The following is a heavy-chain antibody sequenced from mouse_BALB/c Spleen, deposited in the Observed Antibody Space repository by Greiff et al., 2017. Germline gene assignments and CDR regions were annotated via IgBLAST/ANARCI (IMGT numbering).Heavy chain of an antibody. Sequence: VQRVESGPGLVAPSQSLSITCTVSGFSLTSYGVHWVRQPPGKGLEWLGVIWAGGSTNYNSALMSRLSISKDNSKSQVFLKMNSLQTDDTAMYYCARDHQSSAYYGNRLDYWGQGTTLTVSS. CDR3: ARDHQSSAYYGNRLDY. J-gene: IGHJ2*01. V-gene: IGHV2-9*02. CDR2: IWAGGST. D-gene: IGHD2-10*01. CDR1: GFSLTSYG.